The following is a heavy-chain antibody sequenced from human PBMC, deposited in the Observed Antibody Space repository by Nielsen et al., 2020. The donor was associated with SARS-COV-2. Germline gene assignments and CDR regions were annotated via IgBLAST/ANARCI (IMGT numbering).Heavy chain of an antibody. CDR3: AKSTVVTTYYFDY. CDR1: GFTFSSYA. Sequence: GGSLRLSCAASGFTFSSYAMSWVRQAPGKGLEWVSAISGSGGSTYYADSVKGRFTISRDNSKNMLYLQMNSLRAEDTAVYYCAKSTVVTTYYFDYWGQGTLVTVSS. V-gene: IGHV3-23*01. D-gene: IGHD4-23*01. J-gene: IGHJ4*02. CDR2: ISGSGGST.